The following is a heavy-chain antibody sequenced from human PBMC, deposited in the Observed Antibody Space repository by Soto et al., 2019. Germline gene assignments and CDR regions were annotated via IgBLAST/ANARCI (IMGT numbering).Heavy chain of an antibody. V-gene: IGHV5-51*01. CDR1: GYSFATYW. CDR2: IYPKDSDT. Sequence: SLRISCKGSGYSFATYWIVWVRQMPGKGLEWIGIIYPKDSDTRNSPSFQGQVTISADKSISTAYLQWSGLKATNTAMYYCARQPSVWSAYNGDKRWFDPWGQGTLVTVSS. CDR3: ARQPSVWSAYNGDKRWFDP. D-gene: IGHD3-3*01. J-gene: IGHJ5*02.